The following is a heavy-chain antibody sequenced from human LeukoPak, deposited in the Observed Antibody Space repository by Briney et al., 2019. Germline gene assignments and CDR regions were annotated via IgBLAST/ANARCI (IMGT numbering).Heavy chain of an antibody. CDR3: ARRVAGGIYGMDV. V-gene: IGHV4-59*08. CDR2: IYYSGST. Sequence: LETLSLTCTVSGGSISSYYWSWIRQPPGKGLEWIGYIYYSGSTNYNPSLKSRVTISVDTSKNQFSLKLSSVTAADTAVYYCARRVAGGIYGMDVWGQGTTVTVSS. D-gene: IGHD6-19*01. CDR1: GGSISSYY. J-gene: IGHJ6*02.